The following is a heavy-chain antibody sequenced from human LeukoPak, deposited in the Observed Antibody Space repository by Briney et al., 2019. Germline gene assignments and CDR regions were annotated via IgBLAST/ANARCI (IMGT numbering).Heavy chain of an antibody. CDR3: ARDSEGATDY. CDR2: ISAYNGNT. D-gene: IGHD1-26*01. J-gene: IGHJ4*02. V-gene: IGHV1-18*01. Sequence: ALVKVSRKASGYPFTSYGISWVRQAPGQGLEWMGWISAYNGNTNYAQKLQGRVTMTTDTSTSTAYMELRSLRSDDTAVYYCARDSEGATDYWGQGTLVTVSS. CDR1: GYPFTSYG.